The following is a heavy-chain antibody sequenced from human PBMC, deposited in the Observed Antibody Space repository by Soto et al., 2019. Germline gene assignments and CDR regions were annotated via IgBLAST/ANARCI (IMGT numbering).Heavy chain of an antibody. Sequence: GGSLRLSCAATGYTFSSYAMSWVRQAPGKGLEWVSAISGSGGSTYYADSVKGRFTISRDNSKNTLYLQMNSLRAEDTAVYYCAKHLASSGWSDYWGQGTLVTVSS. CDR1: GYTFSSYA. CDR2: ISGSGGST. J-gene: IGHJ4*02. V-gene: IGHV3-23*01. CDR3: AKHLASSGWSDY. D-gene: IGHD6-19*01.